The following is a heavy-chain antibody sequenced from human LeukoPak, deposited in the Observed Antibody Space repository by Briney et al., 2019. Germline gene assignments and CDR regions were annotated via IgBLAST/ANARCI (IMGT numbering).Heavy chain of an antibody. V-gene: IGHV3-23*01. CDR3: AKAPPYYYHSSGHWHY. CDR2: ISGSGQVT. D-gene: IGHD3-22*01. Sequence: GGSLRLSCAASGFTFSNYAMTWVRQAPGKGLEWVSGISGSGQVTDYADSVKGRFTISRDNSKNTLYLQMNSLRAEDTAVYYCAKAPPYYYHSSGHWHYWGQGALVTVSS. CDR1: GFTFSNYA. J-gene: IGHJ4*02.